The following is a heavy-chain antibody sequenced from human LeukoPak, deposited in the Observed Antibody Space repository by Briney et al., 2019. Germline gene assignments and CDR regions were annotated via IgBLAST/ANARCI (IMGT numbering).Heavy chain of an antibody. CDR1: GFTFSSYA. V-gene: IGHV3-23*01. Sequence: GGSLRLSCAASGFTFSSYAMSWVRQAPGKGLEWVSAISGSGGSTYYADSVKGRFTISRDKSKNTLYLQMNSLRAEDTAVYYCAKENRITIFGVVTYMDVWGKGTTVTVSS. CDR3: AKENRITIFGVVTYMDV. J-gene: IGHJ6*03. CDR2: ISGSGGST. D-gene: IGHD3-3*01.